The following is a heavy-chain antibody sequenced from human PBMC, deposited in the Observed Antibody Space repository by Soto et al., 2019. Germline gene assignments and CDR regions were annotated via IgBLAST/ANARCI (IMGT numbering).Heavy chain of an antibody. CDR1: GGSISSGDYY. V-gene: IGHV4-30-4*01. Sequence: ASETLSLTCTVSGGSISSGDYYWSWIRQPPGKGLEWIGYIYYSGSTYYNPSLKSRVTISVDTSKNQFSLKLSSVTAADTAVYYCARVGSSSWFDPWGQGTLVTVSS. CDR3: ARVGSSSWFDP. D-gene: IGHD6-6*01. J-gene: IGHJ5*02. CDR2: IYYSGST.